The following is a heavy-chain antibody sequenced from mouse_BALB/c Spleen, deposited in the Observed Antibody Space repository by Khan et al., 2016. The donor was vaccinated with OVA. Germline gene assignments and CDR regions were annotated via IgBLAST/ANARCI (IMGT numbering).Heavy chain of an antibody. CDR2: TYSGTDST. CDR1: GYIFTSYW. CDR3: ARGAPSHHVMDS. D-gene: IGHD2-10*02. V-gene: IGHV1S132*01. Sequence: QVQLQQSGAELVRPGASVNLSCKTPGYIFTSYWIHWVKQRSGQGLEWIARTYSGTDSTYYNEKFKGKATLTADKSSSTAYMQLSSLNSEDSAVCCCARGAPSHHVMDSWGQGTSGAVSS. J-gene: IGHJ4*01.